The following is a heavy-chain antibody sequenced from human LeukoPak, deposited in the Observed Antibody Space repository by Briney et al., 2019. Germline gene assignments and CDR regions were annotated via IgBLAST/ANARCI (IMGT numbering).Heavy chain of an antibody. CDR1: GYTFTGYY. V-gene: IGHV1-2*02. CDR2: INPNSGGT. Sequence: SVKVSCKASGYTFTGYYMHWVRQAPGQGLEWMGWINPNSGGTNYAQKFQGRVTMTRDTSISTAYMELSRLRSDDTAVYYCARDPYYGGNSPPPDWGQGTLVTVSS. CDR3: ARDPYYGGNSPPPD. J-gene: IGHJ4*02. D-gene: IGHD4-23*01.